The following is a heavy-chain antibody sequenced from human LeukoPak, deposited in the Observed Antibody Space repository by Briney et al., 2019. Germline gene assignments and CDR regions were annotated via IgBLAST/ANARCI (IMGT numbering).Heavy chain of an antibody. Sequence: GGSLRLSCAASGFTFNNYAMTWVRQAPGKGLEWVSTITGSGGSTYYADSVKGRFTISRSNSKNTVYLQMNSLRVEDTAVYYYAKDASTIAEVIAQPDYWGQGTLVTVSS. J-gene: IGHJ4*02. CDR3: AKDASTIAEVIAQPDY. CDR1: GFTFNNYA. CDR2: ITGSGGST. V-gene: IGHV3-23*01. D-gene: IGHD2-21*01.